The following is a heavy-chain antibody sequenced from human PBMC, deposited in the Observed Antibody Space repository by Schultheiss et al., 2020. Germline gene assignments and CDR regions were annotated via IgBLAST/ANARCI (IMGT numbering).Heavy chain of an antibody. D-gene: IGHD1-1*01. Sequence: SQTLSLTCTVSGGSISSGGYYWSWIRQHPGKGLEWIGYIYYSGSTYYNPSLKSRVTISVDTSKNQFSLKLSSVTAADTAVYYCAREIILERFPYMDVWGQGTLVTVSS. CDR1: GGSISSGGYY. V-gene: IGHV4-31*03. CDR2: IYYSGST. J-gene: IGHJ6*03. CDR3: AREIILERFPYMDV.